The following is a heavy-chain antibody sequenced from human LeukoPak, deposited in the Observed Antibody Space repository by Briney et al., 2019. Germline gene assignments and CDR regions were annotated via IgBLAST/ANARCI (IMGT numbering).Heavy chain of an antibody. Sequence: GASVKVSCKASGYTFTSNAVSWVRQAPGQGLEWMGWVSGYNGNTNYAQKFRGRVTMTTDTFTSTAYMELTSLRSDDTAVYYCARDPPALFYFDYWGQGTLVTVSS. J-gene: IGHJ4*02. CDR1: GYTFTSNA. V-gene: IGHV1-18*01. CDR3: ARDPPALFYFDY. CDR2: VSGYNGNT.